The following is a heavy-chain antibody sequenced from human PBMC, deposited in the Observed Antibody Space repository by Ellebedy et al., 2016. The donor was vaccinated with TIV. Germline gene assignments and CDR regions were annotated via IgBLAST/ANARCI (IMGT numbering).Heavy chain of an antibody. CDR1: GFTFSSYG. D-gene: IGHD1-26*01. V-gene: IGHV3-30*02. J-gene: IGHJ5*01. CDR2: IRNDGGRD. CDR3: ATTTGAYYRQPLAS. Sequence: PGGSLRLSCAASGFTFSSYGMHWVRQAPGKGLEWVALIRNDGGRDFYADSVRGRFTISRDVSSNTLHLQMHSLRAEDTALYYCATTTGAYYRQPLASWGRGTLVTVSS.